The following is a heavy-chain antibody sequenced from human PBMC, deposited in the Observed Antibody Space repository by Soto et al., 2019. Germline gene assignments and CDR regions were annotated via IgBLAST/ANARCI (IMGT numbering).Heavy chain of an antibody. CDR2: IWYDGSNK. J-gene: IGHJ6*03. CDR1: GFTFSSYS. V-gene: IGHV3-33*01. CDR3: ARDGIYYDFWSGYFGDYYMDV. D-gene: IGHD3-3*01. Sequence: GGSLRLSCAASGFTFSSYSMHWVRQAPGKGLEWVAVIWYDGSNKYYADSVKGRFTISRDNSKNTLYLQMNSLRAEDTAVYYCARDGIYYDFWSGYFGDYYMDVWGKGTTVTVSS.